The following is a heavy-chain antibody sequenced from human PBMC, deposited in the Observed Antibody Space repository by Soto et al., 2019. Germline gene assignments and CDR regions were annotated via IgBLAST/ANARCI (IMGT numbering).Heavy chain of an antibody. V-gene: IGHV4-31*03. J-gene: IGHJ4*02. D-gene: IGHD4-17*01. CDR1: GGSISSGGYY. CDR2: IYYSGST. Sequence: QVQLQESGPGLVKPSQTLSLTCTVSGGSISSGGYYWSWIRQHPGKGLEWIGYIYYSGSTYYNPSLKSRVTISVDTSKNQFSLKLSSVTAADTAVYCCARGKPTTVVTLGFDYWGQGTLVTVSS. CDR3: ARGKPTTVVTLGFDY.